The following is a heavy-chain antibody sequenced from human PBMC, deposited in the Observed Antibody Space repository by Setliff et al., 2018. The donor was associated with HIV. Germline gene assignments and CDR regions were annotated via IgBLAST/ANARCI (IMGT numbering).Heavy chain of an antibody. CDR1: GASISSHNYY. CDR3: TIPASSLAPN. CDR2: IRSSGDT. V-gene: IGHV4-39*01. J-gene: IGHJ4*02. Sequence: LSLTCTVSGASISSHNYYWGWIRQSPGKGLEWIASIRSSGDTYYNPSLQCRVIISVDTSNNQISLKLTSVTAADTAVYYCTIPASSLAPNWGRGTQVTVSS.